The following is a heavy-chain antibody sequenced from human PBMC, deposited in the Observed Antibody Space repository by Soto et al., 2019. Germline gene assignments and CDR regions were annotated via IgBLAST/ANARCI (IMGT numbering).Heavy chain of an antibody. D-gene: IGHD4-17*01. J-gene: IGHJ6*02. CDR1: GFTFGDYA. CDR3: IRDAWGDYGETPGYYGMDV. V-gene: IGHV3-49*03. CDR2: IRSKAYGGTT. Sequence: SLRLSCTASGFTFGDYAMSWFRQAPGKGLEWVGFIRSKAYGGTTEYAASVKGRFTISRDDSKSIAYLQMNSLKTEDTAVYYCIRDAWGDYGETPGYYGMDVWGQGTTVTVSS.